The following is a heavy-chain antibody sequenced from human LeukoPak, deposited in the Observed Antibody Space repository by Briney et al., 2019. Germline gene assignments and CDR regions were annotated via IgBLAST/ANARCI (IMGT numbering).Heavy chain of an antibody. CDR2: ITTDGSTN. D-gene: IGHD3-10*01. V-gene: IGHV3-30*03. Sequence: GGSLRLSCAASGFRLSRFAMRWVRQAPGKGLEWVAAITTDGSTNYSEDSMKGRSTISRDSSMLYLHMNSLRVEDSAVYYCARDFVVSRGDPRPFSWGVVGAPNVDQHYYAMDVWGQGTTVTVSS. CDR1: GFRLSRFA. CDR3: ARDFVVSRGDPRPFSWGVVGAPNVDQHYYAMDV. J-gene: IGHJ6*02.